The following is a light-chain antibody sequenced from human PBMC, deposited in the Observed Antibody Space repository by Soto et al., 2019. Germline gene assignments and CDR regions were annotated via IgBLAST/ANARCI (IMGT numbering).Light chain of an antibody. CDR2: RDN. CDR3: AAWHDSLNGVL. CDR1: SSNIGRNY. Sequence: QSVLTQPPSASGTPGQRVTISCSGSSSNIGRNYVYWFQQLPGTAPKLLIYRDNQRPSRVPDRFSGSKSGTSASLAISGLRSEDEADYYCAAWHDSLNGVLFGGGTKLTVL. J-gene: IGLJ2*01. V-gene: IGLV1-47*01.